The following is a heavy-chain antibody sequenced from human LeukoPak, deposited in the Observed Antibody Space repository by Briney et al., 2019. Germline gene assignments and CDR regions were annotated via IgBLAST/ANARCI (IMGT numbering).Heavy chain of an antibody. D-gene: IGHD3-3*01. CDR3: ARVFRWSGYDQSSWFDP. Sequence: ASVKVSCKASGYTFTSYGIRWVRQAPGQGLEWMGWISAYNGNTNYAQKLQGRVTMTTDTSTSTAYMELRSLRSDDTAVYYCARVFRWSGYDQSSWFDPWGQGTLVTVSS. V-gene: IGHV1-18*01. J-gene: IGHJ5*02. CDR2: ISAYNGNT. CDR1: GYTFTSYG.